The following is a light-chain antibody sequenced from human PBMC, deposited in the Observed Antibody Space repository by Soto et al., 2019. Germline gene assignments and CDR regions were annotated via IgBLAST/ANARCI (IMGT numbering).Light chain of an antibody. CDR2: AVS. CDR1: QSISNF. V-gene: IGKV1-39*01. Sequence: DIQMTQSPSSLSASVLDRVTITCRASQSISNFLNWYQQKPGKAPNLLIYAVSNLQSGVPSRFSGSGSGTEFTLTIASLLPEDFATYYCQQSYSTPQTFGQGTKVE. CDR3: QQSYSTPQT. J-gene: IGKJ1*01.